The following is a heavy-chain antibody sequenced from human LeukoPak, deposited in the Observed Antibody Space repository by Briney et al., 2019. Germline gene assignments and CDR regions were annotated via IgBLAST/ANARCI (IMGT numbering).Heavy chain of an antibody. D-gene: IGHD3-16*01. CDR2: INPNSGGT. CDR3: ARDLGLGRAFDI. Sequence: ASVKVSCKASGYTLTGYYMHWVRQAPGQGLEWMGWINPNSGGTSYAQKFQGRVTMTRDTSISTAYMELSRLRSDDTAVYYCARDLGLGRAFDIWGQGTMVTVSS. CDR1: GYTLTGYY. J-gene: IGHJ3*02. V-gene: IGHV1-2*02.